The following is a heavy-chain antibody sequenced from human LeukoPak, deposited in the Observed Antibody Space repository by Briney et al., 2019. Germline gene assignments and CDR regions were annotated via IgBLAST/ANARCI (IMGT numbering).Heavy chain of an antibody. Sequence: GGSLRLSCAASGFTFDDYGMSWVRHTPGKGLEWVSGINWNGDSTGYADSVKGRFTISRDNAKNSLYLQMNSLRAEDTAFYYCARVSSGSSFKKDWYFDLWGRGTLVTVSS. CDR1: GFTFDDYG. CDR3: ARVSSGSSFKKDWYFDL. J-gene: IGHJ2*01. CDR2: INWNGDST. V-gene: IGHV3-20*04. D-gene: IGHD6-6*01.